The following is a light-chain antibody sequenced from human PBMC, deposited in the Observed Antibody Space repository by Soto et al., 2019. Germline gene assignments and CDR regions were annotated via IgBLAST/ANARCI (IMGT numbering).Light chain of an antibody. CDR1: SXDVSTSNF. CDR2: DFT. J-gene: IGLJ1*01. Sequence: QSALAQPASVSGSPGQSITISCTGISXDVSTSNFVSWYQHHPGKGPRLILYDFTHRPSGISDRFSGSKSGDTASLTISGLRAEDEADYYCASYRSGPLYVFGAGTKVTVL. CDR3: ASYRSGPLYV. V-gene: IGLV2-14*03.